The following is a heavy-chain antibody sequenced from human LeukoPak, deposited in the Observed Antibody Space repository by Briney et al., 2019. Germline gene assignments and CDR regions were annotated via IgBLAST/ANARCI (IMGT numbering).Heavy chain of an antibody. Sequence: PSETLSLTCAVYGGSFSGYYWSWIRQPPGKGLEWIGEINHSGSTNYNPSLKSRVTISVDTSKNQFSLKLSSVTAADTAVYYCARMGEWAFDYWGQGTLVTVSS. CDR2: INHSGST. J-gene: IGHJ4*02. D-gene: IGHD1-26*01. CDR3: ARMGEWAFDY. V-gene: IGHV4-34*01. CDR1: GGSFSGYY.